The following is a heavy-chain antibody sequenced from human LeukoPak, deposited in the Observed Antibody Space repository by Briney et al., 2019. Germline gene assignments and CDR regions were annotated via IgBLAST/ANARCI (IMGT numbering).Heavy chain of an antibody. V-gene: IGHV3-11*01. CDR3: ARDGSGLRFGDPYYYYGMDV. J-gene: IGHJ6*02. Sequence: GSLRLSCAASGFTFSDYYMSWIRQAPGKGLEWVSYISSSGSTIYYADSVKGRFTISRDNAKNSLYLQMNSLRAEDTAVYYCARDGSGLRFGDPYYYYGMDVWGQGTTVTVSS. D-gene: IGHD3-10*01. CDR2: ISSSGSTI. CDR1: GFTFSDYY.